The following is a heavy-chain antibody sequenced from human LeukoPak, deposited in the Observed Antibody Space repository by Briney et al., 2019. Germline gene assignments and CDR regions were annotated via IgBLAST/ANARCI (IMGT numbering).Heavy chain of an antibody. CDR3: ARDLAYCGGDCPFNWFDP. D-gene: IGHD2-21*02. CDR2: IYTSGST. J-gene: IGHJ5*02. CDR1: GGSISSYY. V-gene: IGHV4-4*07. Sequence: SETLSLTCTVSGGSISSYYWSWIRQPAGKGLEWIGRIYTSGSTNYNPSLKSRVTISIDKSKNQFYLKLSSVTAADTAVYYCARDLAYCGGDCPFNWFDPWGQGTLVTVSS.